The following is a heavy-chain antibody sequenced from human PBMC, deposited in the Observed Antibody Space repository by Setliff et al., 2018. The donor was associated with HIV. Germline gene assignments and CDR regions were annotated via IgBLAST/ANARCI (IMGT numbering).Heavy chain of an antibody. V-gene: IGHV5-51*01. J-gene: IGHJ5*02. CDR2: VYPADSDT. Sequence: GESLKISCKSSGYTFNTYWIHWVRQMPGKGLEWMGIVYPADSDTRYSPSFQGPVNISVDKSINTAFLQWSSLKASDTAMYYCARGSGPDKGSWFDPWGQGTRVT. D-gene: IGHD3-10*01. CDR1: GYTFNTYW. CDR3: ARGSGPDKGSWFDP.